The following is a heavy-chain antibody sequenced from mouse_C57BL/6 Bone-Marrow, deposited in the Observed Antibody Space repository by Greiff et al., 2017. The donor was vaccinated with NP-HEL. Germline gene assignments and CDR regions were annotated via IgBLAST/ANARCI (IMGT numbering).Heavy chain of an antibody. CDR3: ARQDDYYRDY. CDR2: ISGGGGNT. CDR1: GFTFSSYT. Sequence: EVQLVESGGGLVKPGGSLKLSCAASGFTFSSYTMSWVRQTPEKRLEWVATISGGGGNTYYPDSVKGRFTISRDNAQNTLYLQMSSLRSEDTALYYCARQDDYYRDYWGQGTSVTVSS. V-gene: IGHV5-9*01. D-gene: IGHD2-3*01. J-gene: IGHJ4*01.